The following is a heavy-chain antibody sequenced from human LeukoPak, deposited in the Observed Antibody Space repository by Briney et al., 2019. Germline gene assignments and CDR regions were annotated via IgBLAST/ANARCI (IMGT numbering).Heavy chain of an antibody. CDR1: GYTFTGYY. J-gene: IGHJ4*02. CDR3: ARDITYYYGSGVGADY. CDR2: INPNSGGT. D-gene: IGHD3-10*01. V-gene: IGHV1-2*02. Sequence: ASVKVSCKASGYTFTGYYMHWVRQAPGQGLEWMGWINPNSGGTNYAQKFQGRVTMTRDTSISTAYMELSRLRSDDTAVYYCARDITYYYGSGVGADYWGQGTLVTVSS.